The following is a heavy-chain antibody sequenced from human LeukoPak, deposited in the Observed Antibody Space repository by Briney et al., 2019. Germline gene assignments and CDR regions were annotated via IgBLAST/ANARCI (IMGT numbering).Heavy chain of an antibody. V-gene: IGHV1-69*05. CDR3: ARGYCSSTSCYSGRRYYYYMDV. CDR2: IIPIFGTA. CDR1: GGTSSSYA. Sequence: ASVKVSCKASGGTSSSYAISWVRQAPGQGLEWMGGIIPIFGTANYAQKFQGRVTITTDESTSTAYMELSSLRSEDTAVYYCARGYCSSTSCYSGRRYYYYMDVWGKGTTVTVSS. D-gene: IGHD2-2*01. J-gene: IGHJ6*03.